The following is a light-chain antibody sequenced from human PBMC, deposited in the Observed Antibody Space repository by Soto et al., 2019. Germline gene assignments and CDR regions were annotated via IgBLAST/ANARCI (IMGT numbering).Light chain of an antibody. Sequence: QSALTQPASVSGSPGQSITLSCTGTSGDVGGYDYVSWYQQHPGKAPKVMIYEVSNRPSGVSSRFSGSKSGNTASLTISGLQAEDEADYYCSSYTSSSAYVFGTGTKLTVL. CDR1: SGDVGGYDY. CDR2: EVS. V-gene: IGLV2-14*01. CDR3: SSYTSSSAYV. J-gene: IGLJ1*01.